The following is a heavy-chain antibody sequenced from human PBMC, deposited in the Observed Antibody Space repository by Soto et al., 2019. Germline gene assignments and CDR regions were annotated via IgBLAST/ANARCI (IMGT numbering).Heavy chain of an antibody. V-gene: IGHV4-39*01. J-gene: IGHJ5*02. CDR1: GGSISSFTYY. CDR3: ARRERYYGSPGWLDP. CDR2: VYYNENT. Sequence: PSEPLSLTCSVSGGSISSFTYYWGWIRQPPGKGLEWIGTVYYNENTYYNPSLKSRVTITVDTAKNQFSLNLRSVTAADTAMYFCARRERYYGSPGWLDPWGPGTLVTVSS. D-gene: IGHD3-10*01.